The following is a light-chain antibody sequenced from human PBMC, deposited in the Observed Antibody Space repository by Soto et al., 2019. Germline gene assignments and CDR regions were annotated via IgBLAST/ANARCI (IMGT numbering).Light chain of an antibody. J-gene: IGLJ2*01. Sequence: QSVLTQPPSVSGAPGQRVTISCTGSSSNIGAGYDVQWYQQLPGAAPKLLIFGNSNRPSGVPDRFSGSRSGTSASLAITGLQAEDEADYFCQSYDISLSVSVIFVGGTKLTVL. V-gene: IGLV1-40*01. CDR1: SSNIGAGYD. CDR2: GNS. CDR3: QSYDISLSVSVI.